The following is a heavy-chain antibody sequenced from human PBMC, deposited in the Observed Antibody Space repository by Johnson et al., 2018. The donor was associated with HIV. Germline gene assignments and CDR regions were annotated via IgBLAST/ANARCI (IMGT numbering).Heavy chain of an antibody. CDR1: GFTVSSNY. Sequence: VQLVESGGGLVHPGGSLRLSCAASGFTVSSNYMNWVRQAPGKGLEWVANINQDGSIGYADSVKGRFTISRDNAKNSLYLQMNSLRVEDTAVYYCASEVRGVLDIWGQGTMVTVSS. CDR3: ASEVRGVLDI. J-gene: IGHJ3*02. CDR2: INQDGSI. V-gene: IGHV3-7*01. D-gene: IGHD3-10*01.